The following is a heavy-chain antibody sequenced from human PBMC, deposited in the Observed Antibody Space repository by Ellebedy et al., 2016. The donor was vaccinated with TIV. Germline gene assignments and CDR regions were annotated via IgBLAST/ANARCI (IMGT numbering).Heavy chain of an antibody. CDR1: GFTFSSYA. J-gene: IGHJ4*02. CDR3: ARDRRIMITFGGVAFDY. V-gene: IGHV3-30-3*01. CDR2: ISYDGSNK. D-gene: IGHD3-16*01. Sequence: GESLKISCAASGFTFSSYAMHWVRQAPGKGLEWVAVISYDGSNKYYADSVKGRFTISRDNSKNTLYLQMNSLRAEDTAVYYCARDRRIMITFGGVAFDYWGQGTLVTVSS.